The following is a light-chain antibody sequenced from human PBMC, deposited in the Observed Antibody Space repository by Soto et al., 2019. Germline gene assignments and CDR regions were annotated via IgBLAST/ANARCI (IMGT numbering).Light chain of an antibody. CDR1: QSISNY. Sequence: DIQMIQSPSSLSASVGDRVTITCRASQSISNYLNWYQQRPGKAPKLLIYAASSLQSGVPSRFSGGGSGTDFTLTISSLQPEDFATYYCQQSYNTWTFGQGTKVDIK. CDR2: AAS. V-gene: IGKV1-39*01. CDR3: QQSYNTWT. J-gene: IGKJ1*01.